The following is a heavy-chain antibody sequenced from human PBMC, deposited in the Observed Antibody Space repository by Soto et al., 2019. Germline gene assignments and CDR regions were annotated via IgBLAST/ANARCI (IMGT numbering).Heavy chain of an antibody. D-gene: IGHD6-13*01. CDR3: ARDRGSSWSSNYYYYYYMDV. CDR2: ISAYNGNT. Sequence: ASVKVSCKASGYTFTSYGISWVRQAPGQGLEWMGWISAYNGNTNYAQKLQGRVTMTTDTSTSTAYMELRSLRSDDTAVYYCARDRGSSWSSNYYYYYYMDVWGKGTTVTVSS. V-gene: IGHV1-18*01. CDR1: GYTFTSYG. J-gene: IGHJ6*03.